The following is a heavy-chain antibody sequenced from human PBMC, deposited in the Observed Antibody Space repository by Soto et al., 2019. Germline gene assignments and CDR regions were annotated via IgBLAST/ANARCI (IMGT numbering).Heavy chain of an antibody. CDR1: GYTFTKFG. V-gene: IGHV1-3*01. CDR3: ARADVGERSYAFDI. J-gene: IGHJ3*02. CDR2: INPGNGNT. Sequence: QVQLVQSGAEVKKPGASVKVSCKASGYTFTKFGLQWVRQAPGQRLEWVAWINPGNGNTKYSQKFQGRVTITRDTSASTAYMELSSLRSEDTAVFFCARADVGERSYAFDIWGQGTMVTVSS. D-gene: IGHD4-17*01.